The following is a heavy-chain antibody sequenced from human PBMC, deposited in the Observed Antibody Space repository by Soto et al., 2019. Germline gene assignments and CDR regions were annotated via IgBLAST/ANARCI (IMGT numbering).Heavy chain of an antibody. D-gene: IGHD6-19*01. CDR3: ARYHSRVFYGDY. CDR2: IFYNGGT. J-gene: IGHJ4*02. Sequence: QVQLQGSGPGLVKPSETLSLTCTVSGGSISPYSWCWIRQPPGKGLGWIGYIFYNGGTNYNPDLKGPVTISVGHSKNQFFPGLNSVTGRDTAVYYRARYHSRVFYGDYWGQGTLVTVSS. V-gene: IGHV4-59*08. CDR1: GGSISPYS.